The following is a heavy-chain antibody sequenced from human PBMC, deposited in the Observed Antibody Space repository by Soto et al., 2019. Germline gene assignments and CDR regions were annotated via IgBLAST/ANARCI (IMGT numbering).Heavy chain of an antibody. CDR1: GYTFTSYC. CDR2: INPSGGST. V-gene: IGHV1-46*03. CDR3: ARGESYYDSSGYYSGYFDY. Sequence: ASVKVSCKASGYTFTSYCMHWVRQAPGQGLEWMGIINPSGGSTSYAQKFQGRVTMTRDTSTSTVYMELSSLRSEDTAVYYCARGESYYDSSGYYSGYFDYWGQGTLVTVSS. D-gene: IGHD3-22*01. J-gene: IGHJ4*02.